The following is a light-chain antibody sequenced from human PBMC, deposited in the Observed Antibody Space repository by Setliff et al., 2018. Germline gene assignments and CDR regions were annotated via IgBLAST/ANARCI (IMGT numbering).Light chain of an antibody. CDR3: SSYTGNTFI. J-gene: IGLJ1*01. CDR2: GAS. V-gene: IGLV2-11*01. CDR1: RNDIAAFDF. Sequence: QSALAQPRSVSGSPGQSVTISCTGTRNDIAAFDFVSWYQQHPGKAPQLIIYGASKRPSGVSDRFSGSKSGNTASLTISGLQVEDEADYYCSSYTGNTFIFAAGTKVTVL.